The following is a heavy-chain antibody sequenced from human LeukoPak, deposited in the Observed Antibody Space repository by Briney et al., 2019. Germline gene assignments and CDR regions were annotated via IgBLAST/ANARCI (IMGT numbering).Heavy chain of an antibody. CDR3: ARDFVGIYYGSGSYYSY. D-gene: IGHD3-10*01. V-gene: IGHV3-21*01. CDR1: GFTFSSYS. CDR2: ISSSSSYI. J-gene: IGHJ4*02. Sequence: GGSLRLSCAASGFTFSSYSMNWVRQAPGKGLEWVSSISSSSSYIYYADSVKGRFTISRDNAKNSLYLQMNSLRAEDTAVYYCARDFVGIYYGSGSYYSYWGQGTLVTVSS.